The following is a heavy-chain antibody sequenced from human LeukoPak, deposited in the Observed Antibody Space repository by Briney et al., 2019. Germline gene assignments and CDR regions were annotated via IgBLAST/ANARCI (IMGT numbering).Heavy chain of an antibody. V-gene: IGHV3-7*01. CDR2: INQDGREK. D-gene: IGHD2/OR15-2a*01. Sequence: GGALRLSCAASGFTLSSYWMSWVRQAPGKGLDGVANINQDGREKYYVDSVKGRFTISRDNAKNSLYLKMNSMRAEDTAVYYCARGGYYEGAPDYWGQGNLVTVSS. CDR1: GFTLSSYW. CDR3: ARGGYYEGAPDY. J-gene: IGHJ4*02.